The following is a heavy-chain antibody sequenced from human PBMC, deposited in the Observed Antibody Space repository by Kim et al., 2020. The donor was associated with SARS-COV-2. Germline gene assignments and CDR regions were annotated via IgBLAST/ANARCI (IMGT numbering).Heavy chain of an antibody. CDR3: ARAQIVADRYYYYGMDV. V-gene: IGHV3-53*01. Sequence: VKGRFTISRDNSKNTLYLQMNSLRAEDTAVYYCARAQIVADRYYYYGMDVWGQGTTVTVSS. D-gene: IGHD5-12*01. J-gene: IGHJ6*02.